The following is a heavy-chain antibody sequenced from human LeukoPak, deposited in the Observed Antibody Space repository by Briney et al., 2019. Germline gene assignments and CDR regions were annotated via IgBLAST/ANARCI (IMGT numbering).Heavy chain of an antibody. J-gene: IGHJ4*02. V-gene: IGHV3-9*03. CDR2: ISWNSGSI. Sequence: SLRLSCAASGFTFDDYAMHWVRQAPGKGLEWVSGISWNSGSIGYADSVKGRFTISRDNAKNSLYLQMNSLRAEGMALYYCAKPKGRFGELEAGFDYWGQGTLVTVSS. D-gene: IGHD3-10*01. CDR1: GFTFDDYA. CDR3: AKPKGRFGELEAGFDY.